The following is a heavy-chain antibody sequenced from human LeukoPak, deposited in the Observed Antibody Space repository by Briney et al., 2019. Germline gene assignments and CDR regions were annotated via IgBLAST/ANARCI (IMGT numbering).Heavy chain of an antibody. CDR1: GGTFSSYA. D-gene: IGHD5-12*01. J-gene: IGHJ4*02. CDR2: INPNSGGT. V-gene: IGHV1-2*02. CDR3: ARVRYSGSRLRVYYFDY. Sequence: GASVKVSCKASGGTFSSYAISWVRQAPGQGLEWMGWINPNSGGTNYAQKFQGRVTMTRDTSISTAYMELSRLRSDDTAVYYCARVRYSGSRLRVYYFDYWGQGTLVTVSS.